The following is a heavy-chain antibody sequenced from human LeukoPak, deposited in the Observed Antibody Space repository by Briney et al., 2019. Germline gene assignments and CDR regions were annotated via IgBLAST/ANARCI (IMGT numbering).Heavy chain of an antibody. J-gene: IGHJ3*02. CDR3: ARHGSDRIVVVPAAIPRSAFDI. CDR1: GGSISSSSYY. CDR2: IYYSGST. Sequence: SETLSLTCTVSGGSISSSSYYWGWIRQPPGKGLEWIGSIYYSGSTYYNPSLKSRVTISVDTSKNQFSLKLSSVTAADTAVYYCARHGSDRIVVVPAAIPRSAFDIWRQGTMVTVSS. D-gene: IGHD2-2*02. V-gene: IGHV4-39*01.